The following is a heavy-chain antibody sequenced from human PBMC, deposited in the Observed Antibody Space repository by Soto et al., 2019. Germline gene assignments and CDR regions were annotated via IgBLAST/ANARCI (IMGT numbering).Heavy chain of an antibody. CDR3: ARDRPPRAQLYWYFDL. Sequence: GGSLRLSCAASGFTFSSYSMNWVRQAPGKGLEWVSSISSSSSYIYYADSVKGRFTISRDNAKNSLYLQMNSLRAEDTAVYYCARDRPPRAQLYWYFDLWGRGTLVTVSS. J-gene: IGHJ2*01. CDR1: GFTFSSYS. D-gene: IGHD1-1*01. V-gene: IGHV3-21*01. CDR2: ISSSSSYI.